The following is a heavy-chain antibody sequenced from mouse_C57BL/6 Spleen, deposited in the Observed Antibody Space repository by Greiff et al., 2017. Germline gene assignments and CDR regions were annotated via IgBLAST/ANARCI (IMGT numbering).Heavy chain of an antibody. Sequence: EVKLVESGGGLVQPGGSLSLSCAASGFTFTDYYMSWVRQPPGKALEWLGFIRNKANGYTTEYSASVKGRFTISRDNSQSILYLQMNALRAEDSATYYGARSSFSYDYDWYFDVWGTGTTVTVSS. CDR3: ARSSFSYDYDWYFDV. D-gene: IGHD2-4*01. J-gene: IGHJ1*03. CDR1: GFTFTDYY. CDR2: IRNKANGYTT. V-gene: IGHV7-3*01.